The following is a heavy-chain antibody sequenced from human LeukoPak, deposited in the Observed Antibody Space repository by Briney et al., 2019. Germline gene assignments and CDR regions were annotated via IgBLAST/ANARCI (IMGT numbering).Heavy chain of an antibody. Sequence: PSETLSLTCTVSGGSISSSSYYWGRIRQPPGKGLVCIGSIYYSGSTYYNPALKSRVTISVDPSKNQFSLKLSSVTAADTAVYYCARLTSGWLFDYWGQGTLVTVSS. V-gene: IGHV4-39*01. J-gene: IGHJ4*02. CDR1: GGSISSSSYY. CDR3: ARLTSGWLFDY. D-gene: IGHD6-19*01. CDR2: IYYSGST.